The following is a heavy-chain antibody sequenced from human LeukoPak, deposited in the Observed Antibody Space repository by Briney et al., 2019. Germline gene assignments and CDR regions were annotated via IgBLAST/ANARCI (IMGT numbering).Heavy chain of an antibody. CDR2: IYASGST. Sequence: SETLSLTCTVSGGSISSYYWSWIRQPAGKGLEWIGRIYASGSTNYNPSLKSRVTMSVDTSKNQFSLKLSSVTAADTAVYYCARDGGSYYVVSWFDPWGQGTLVTVSS. D-gene: IGHD1-26*01. CDR1: GGSISSYY. J-gene: IGHJ5*02. V-gene: IGHV4-4*07. CDR3: ARDGGSYYVVSWFDP.